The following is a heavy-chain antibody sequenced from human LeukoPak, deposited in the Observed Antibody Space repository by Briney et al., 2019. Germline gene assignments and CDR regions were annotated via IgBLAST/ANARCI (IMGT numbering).Heavy chain of an antibody. Sequence: SETLSLTCTVSGGSISSYYWSWIRQPPGKGLEWIGYIYYSGSTNYNPSLKSRVTISVDTSKNQFSLKLSSVTAADTAVYYCARGLGYDYVWGSYRYAPFDYWGQGTLITVSS. CDR2: IYYSGST. V-gene: IGHV4-59*01. J-gene: IGHJ4*02. CDR1: GGSISSYY. D-gene: IGHD3-16*02. CDR3: ARGLGYDYVWGSYRYAPFDY.